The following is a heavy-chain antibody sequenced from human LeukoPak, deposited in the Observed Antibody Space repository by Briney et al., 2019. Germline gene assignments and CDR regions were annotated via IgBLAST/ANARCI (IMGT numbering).Heavy chain of an antibody. Sequence: GGSLRLSCAASGFTFSSYSMNWVRQAPGKGLEWVSSISSSSSYIYYADSVKGRFTISRDNSNNTLYLQMYSLRAEDTAVYYCVKDRSSTWSFDYWGQGTLVIVSS. V-gene: IGHV3-21*01. D-gene: IGHD6-13*01. CDR3: VKDRSSTWSFDY. J-gene: IGHJ4*02. CDR2: ISSSSSYI. CDR1: GFTFSSYS.